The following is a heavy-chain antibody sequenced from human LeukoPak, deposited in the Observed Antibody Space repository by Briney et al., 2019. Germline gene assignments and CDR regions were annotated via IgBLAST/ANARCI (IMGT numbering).Heavy chain of an antibody. J-gene: IGHJ4*02. Sequence: GGSLRLSCAVSGFTFRSYWMHWVRQAPGKGLVWVSRINSDGSSTSYADSVKGRFTIARDNAKNTLYLQMNSLRAEDTAVYHCARDAGCGGDCYAFLDYWGQGTLVTVSS. D-gene: IGHD2-21*02. CDR3: ARDAGCGGDCYAFLDY. CDR1: GFTFRSYW. CDR2: INSDGSST. V-gene: IGHV3-74*01.